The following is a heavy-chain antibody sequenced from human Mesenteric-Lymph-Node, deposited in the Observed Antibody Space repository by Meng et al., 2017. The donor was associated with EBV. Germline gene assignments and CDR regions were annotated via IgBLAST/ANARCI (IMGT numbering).Heavy chain of an antibody. CDR3: AEVLNGYYYFDY. J-gene: IGHJ4*02. Sequence: QVHLQESGPGLVKPSGSLPLHCAVSGASISGPNWWSWVRQPPGKGLEWIGEVYHSGSTNYNPSLKSRVSMSVDTSKNHFSLKLTSVTAADTAMYYCAEVLNGYYYFDYWGQGTLVTVSS. V-gene: IGHV4-4*02. CDR2: VYHSGST. CDR1: GASISGPNW. D-gene: IGHD3-22*01.